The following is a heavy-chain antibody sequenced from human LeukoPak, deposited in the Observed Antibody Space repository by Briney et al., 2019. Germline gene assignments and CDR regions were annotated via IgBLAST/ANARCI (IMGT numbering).Heavy chain of an antibody. CDR3: AKARRSGSGSSTH. D-gene: IGHD3-10*01. V-gene: IGHV3-30-3*01. CDR1: GFTFSSYA. J-gene: IGHJ4*02. Sequence: GGSLRLSCAASGFTFSSYATHWVRQAPGKGLEWVAVISYDGSNKYYANSVKGRFTISRDNSKNRMYLQMNSLRAEDTAVYYCAKARRSGSGSSTHWGQGTLVTVSS. CDR2: ISYDGSNK.